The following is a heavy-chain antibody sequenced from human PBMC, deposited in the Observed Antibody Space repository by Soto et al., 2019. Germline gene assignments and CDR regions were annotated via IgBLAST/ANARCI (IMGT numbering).Heavy chain of an antibody. Sequence: EVQLLESGGDLVQPGGSLRLSCAASGFTFNNYAMTWVRQDPGKGLEWVSAISGGGDTTSYADSVKGGFTVSRDGSKNTLYLQMSSLRAEDTALYYCAKGRVGSGSLTPRVDFWGQGTLVTVSS. J-gene: IGHJ4*02. V-gene: IGHV3-23*01. CDR3: AKGRVGSGSLTPRVDF. CDR2: ISGGGDTT. D-gene: IGHD3-10*01. CDR1: GFTFNNYA.